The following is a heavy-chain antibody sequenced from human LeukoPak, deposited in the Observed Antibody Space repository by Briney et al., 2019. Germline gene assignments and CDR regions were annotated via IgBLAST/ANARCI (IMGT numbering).Heavy chain of an antibody. J-gene: IGHJ3*02. CDR3: ARDWETAGRLGAFDI. CDR1: GFTFSSYA. CDR2: ISYDGSNK. Sequence: GGSLRLSCAASGFTFSSYAMHWVRQAPGKGLEWVAVISYDGSNKYYADSVKGRFTISRDNSKNTLYLQMNSLRAEDTAVYYCARDWETAGRLGAFDIWGQGTMVTVSS. D-gene: IGHD1-26*01. V-gene: IGHV3-30-3*01.